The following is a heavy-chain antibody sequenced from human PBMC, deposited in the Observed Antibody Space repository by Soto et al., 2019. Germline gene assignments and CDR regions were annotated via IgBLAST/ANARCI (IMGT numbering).Heavy chain of an antibody. V-gene: IGHV4-4*07. CDR1: GGSISSFY. D-gene: IGHD6-6*01. J-gene: IGHJ3*02. CDR2: IXXXGXT. Sequence: ASETLSLTCTVSGGSISSFYWNWIRQSAGKGLEWXGLIXXXGXTXXXPXXXXRVSMSVDTSKNQFPLKVSSVTAADTPVYYCARSPSTSSIGTFDIWGQGTMVTVSS. CDR3: ARSPSTSSIGTFDI.